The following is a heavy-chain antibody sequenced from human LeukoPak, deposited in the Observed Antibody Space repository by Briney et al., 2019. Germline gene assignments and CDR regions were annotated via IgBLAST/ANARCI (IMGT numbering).Heavy chain of an antibody. J-gene: IGHJ4*02. CDR1: GVTFSSYG. D-gene: IGHD6-13*01. CDR2: ITGSGGSS. Sequence: GGSLRLSCAASGVTFSSYGMSWVRQAPGKGLEWVSAITGSGGSSYYADSVKGRFTISRDNSKNTLYLQMNSLRVEDTAVYYCGAGLIGAAGYFDYWGQGTLVTVSS. V-gene: IGHV3-23*01. CDR3: GAGLIGAAGYFDY.